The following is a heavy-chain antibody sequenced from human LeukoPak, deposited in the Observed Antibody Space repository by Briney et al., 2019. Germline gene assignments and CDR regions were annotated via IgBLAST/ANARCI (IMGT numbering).Heavy chain of an antibody. CDR2: IYYSGST. CDR1: GGSISSSSYY. J-gene: IGHJ5*02. V-gene: IGHV4-39*07. Sequence: SETLSLTCTVSGGSISSSSYYWGWIRQPPGKGLEWIGSIYYSGSTYYNPSLKSRVTISVDTSKNQFSLKLSSVTAADTAVYYCAREPASPYYDFWSGYFGWFDPWGQGTLVTVSS. D-gene: IGHD3-3*01. CDR3: AREPASPYYDFWSGYFGWFDP.